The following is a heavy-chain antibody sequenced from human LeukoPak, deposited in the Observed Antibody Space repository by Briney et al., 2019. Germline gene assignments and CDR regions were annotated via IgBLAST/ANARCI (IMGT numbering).Heavy chain of an antibody. Sequence: SETLSLTCTVSGDSINSYYWSWIRQPPGKGLEWIAYMYYGGSTDYNPSLKSRVTVSIDTSKNQFSLKLISVTAADTAVYYCARGELRKFDPWGQGTLVTVSS. D-gene: IGHD3-16*01. CDR3: ARGELRKFDP. CDR1: GDSINSYY. V-gene: IGHV4-59*01. J-gene: IGHJ5*02. CDR2: MYYGGST.